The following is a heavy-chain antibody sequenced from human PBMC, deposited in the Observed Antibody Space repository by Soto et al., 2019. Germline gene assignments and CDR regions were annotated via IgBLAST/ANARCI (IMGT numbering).Heavy chain of an antibody. J-gene: IGHJ5*02. D-gene: IGHD3-10*01. V-gene: IGHV1-18*01. CDR1: GYTFTYYG. Sequence: ASVKVSCKASGYTFTYYGITWVRQAPGQGLEWMGWISAHNGNTNYAQKLQGRVTMTTDTSTSTAYMELRNLRSDDTAVYYCARGNDYYAHLHYNWFDPWGQGTLVTVSS. CDR3: ARGNDYYAHLHYNWFDP. CDR2: ISAHNGNT.